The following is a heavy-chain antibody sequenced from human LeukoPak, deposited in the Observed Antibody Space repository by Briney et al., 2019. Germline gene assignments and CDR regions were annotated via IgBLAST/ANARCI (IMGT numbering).Heavy chain of an antibody. D-gene: IGHD3-22*01. CDR3: ATYYYDSSGYYWFDY. V-gene: IGHV4-59*01. J-gene: IGHJ4*02. Sequence: SETLSLTCTVSGGSISSYYWSWIRQPPGKGLEWIGFIYYSGSTNYNPSLQSRVTISVDTSKNQFSLKLSSVTAADTAVYYCATYYYDSSGYYWFDYWGQGTLVTVSS. CDR1: GGSISSYY. CDR2: IYYSGST.